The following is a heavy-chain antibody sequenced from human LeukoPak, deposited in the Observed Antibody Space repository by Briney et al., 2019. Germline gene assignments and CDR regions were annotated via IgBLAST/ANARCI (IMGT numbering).Heavy chain of an antibody. D-gene: IGHD1-1*01. CDR1: GYTFTSYG. J-gene: IGHJ5*02. Sequence: GASVKVSCKASGYTFTSYGISWVRQAPGQGLEWMGWISAYNGNTNYAQKLQGRVTMTTDTSTSTAYMELRSLRSDDTAVYYCARSGDRYNWNDADWFDPWGQGTLVTVSS. CDR2: ISAYNGNT. CDR3: ARSGDRYNWNDADWFDP. V-gene: IGHV1-18*01.